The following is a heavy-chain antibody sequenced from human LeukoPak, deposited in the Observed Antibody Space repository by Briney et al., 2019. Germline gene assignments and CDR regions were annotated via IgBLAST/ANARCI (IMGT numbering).Heavy chain of an antibody. D-gene: IGHD1-26*01. CDR1: GGSFSGYY. Sequence: SETLSLTCAVYGGSFSGYYWSWIRQPPGKGLEWIGEINHSGSTNYNPSLKSRVTISVDTSKNQFSLKLSSVTAADTAVYYCARWYSGSPQDAFDIWGQGTMVTVSS. J-gene: IGHJ3*02. CDR3: ARWYSGSPQDAFDI. CDR2: INHSGST. V-gene: IGHV4-34*01.